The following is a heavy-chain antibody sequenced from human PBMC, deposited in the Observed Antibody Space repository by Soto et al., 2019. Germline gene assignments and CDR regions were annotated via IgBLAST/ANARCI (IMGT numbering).Heavy chain of an antibody. CDR3: AKPPLMIRGVAATYFDY. Sequence: GGSLRLSCAASGFAFSGYAMSWVRKAPGKGLEWVSGISGSGGSTYYADSVKGRFTISRDNSKNTLYLQMNSLRAEDTAVYYCAKPPLMIRGVAATYFDYWGQGTLVTVSS. D-gene: IGHD3-10*01. J-gene: IGHJ4*02. V-gene: IGHV3-23*01. CDR2: ISGSGGST. CDR1: GFAFSGYA.